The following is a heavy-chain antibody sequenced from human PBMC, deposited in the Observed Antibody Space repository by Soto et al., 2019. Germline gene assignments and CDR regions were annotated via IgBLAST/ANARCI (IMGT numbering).Heavy chain of an antibody. CDR1: GVTFSSYI. CDR2: ISSSSSHI. D-gene: IGHD2-2*01. CDR3: ARDVVPAVQNYFHX. J-gene: IGHJ4*02. Sequence: LSLSCAASGVTFSSYIMNWFRQAPGKGLEWVSSISSSSSHIYYADSLKGRFTISRDNAKNSLYLQTNSLRAEDTAVYYCARDVVPAVQNYFHXWGQVTLVTVSX. V-gene: IGHV3-21*01.